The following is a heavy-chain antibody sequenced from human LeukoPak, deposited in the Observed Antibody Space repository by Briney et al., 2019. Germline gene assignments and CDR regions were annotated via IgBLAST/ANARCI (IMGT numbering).Heavy chain of an antibody. CDR3: ARDKTTVANDF. D-gene: IGHD4-17*01. CDR2: INPNSGGT. J-gene: IGHJ4*02. CDR1: GFTFTDEY. V-gene: IGHV1-2*02. Sequence: ASVKVSCKSSGFTFTDEYIHWVRQAPGQGLEWMGWINPNSGGTNYAQNFQGRVTMTRDTSISTAYMELSRLRSDDTAVYYCARDKTTVANDFWGQGTLVTVSS.